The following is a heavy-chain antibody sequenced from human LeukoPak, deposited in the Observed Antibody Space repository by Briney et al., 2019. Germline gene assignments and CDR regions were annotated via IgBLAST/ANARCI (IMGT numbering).Heavy chain of an antibody. CDR1: GFTLSSHE. CDR3: VRDRTTVTLFDS. Sequence: GGSLRLSCAASGFTLSSHEMNWVRQAPGNGLEWVSYISSSGSTKYYADSVKGRFTISRDNAKNSLYLQMNSLRAEDTAVYYCVRDRTTVTLFDSWGQGTLVTVSS. J-gene: IGHJ4*02. V-gene: IGHV3-48*03. CDR2: ISSSGSTK. D-gene: IGHD4-17*01.